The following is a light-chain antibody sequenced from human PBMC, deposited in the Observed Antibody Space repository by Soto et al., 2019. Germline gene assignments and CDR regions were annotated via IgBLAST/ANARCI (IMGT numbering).Light chain of an antibody. V-gene: IGKV3-20*01. CDR1: QSVSSSY. CDR2: GAS. CDR3: QQYGSFPIT. J-gene: IGKJ5*01. Sequence: EIVLTQSPGTLSLSPGERATLSCRASQSVSSSYLAWYQQKPGQAPRLLIYGASSRATGIPDRFSGSGSGTDFTLTISRLEPEDFAVYYCQQYGSFPITLGQGTRLEIK.